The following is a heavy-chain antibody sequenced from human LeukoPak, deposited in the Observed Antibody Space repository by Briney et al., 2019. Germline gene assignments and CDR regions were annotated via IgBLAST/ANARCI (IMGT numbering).Heavy chain of an antibody. CDR3: ARQDEWELLDY. J-gene: IGHJ4*02. V-gene: IGHV5-51*01. D-gene: IGHD1-26*01. CDR1: GYSISSYW. Sequence: GESLKISCKGAGYSISSYWIGWVRQLPGKGLEWMGIIYPGDSDTKYNPSFQSDVTISANTTISTAYLQWSSLKASDTAMSDCARQDEWELLDYWGQGTLVTVSS. CDR2: IYPGDSDT.